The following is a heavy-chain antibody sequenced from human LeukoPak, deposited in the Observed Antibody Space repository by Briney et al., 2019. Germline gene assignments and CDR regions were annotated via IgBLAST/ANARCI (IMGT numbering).Heavy chain of an antibody. J-gene: IGHJ4*02. Sequence: GGSLRLSCAASGFTFDDYAMHWVRQAPGKGLEWVSGISWNSGSIGYADSVKDRFTISRDNAKNSLYLQMNSLRAEDTAFYYCAKEKKNLPGMFDYWGQGTLVTVSS. V-gene: IGHV3-9*01. CDR2: ISWNSGSI. CDR3: AKEKKNLPGMFDY. D-gene: IGHD3-10*02. CDR1: GFTFDDYA.